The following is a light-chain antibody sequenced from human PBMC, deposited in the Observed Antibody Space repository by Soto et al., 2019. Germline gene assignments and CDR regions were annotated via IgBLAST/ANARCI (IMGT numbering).Light chain of an antibody. CDR2: DVS. V-gene: IGLV2-14*03. J-gene: IGLJ1*01. CDR3: SSHITSGTPWCG. Sequence: LTQPASVSVSPGQSITISCHGTNSDIGAYNYVSWYQQHPGKAPKVVISDVSKRPSGISDRFSGSKSGHTASLTISGLQGVEEADVYCSSHITSGTPWCGFGTRTTVTVL. CDR1: NSDIGAYNY.